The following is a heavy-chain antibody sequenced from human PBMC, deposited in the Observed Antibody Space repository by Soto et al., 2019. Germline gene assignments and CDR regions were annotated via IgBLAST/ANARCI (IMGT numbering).Heavy chain of an antibody. D-gene: IGHD3-16*01. CDR3: ARDYDYVWGSYYGMDV. V-gene: IGHV1-18*04. CDR1: GYTFTSYG. J-gene: IGHJ6*02. CDR2: ISAYNGNT. Sequence: ASVKVSCKASGYTFTSYGISWVRQAPGQGLEWMGWISAYNGNTNYAQKLQGRVTMTTDTSTSTAYTELRSLRSDDTAVYYCARDYDYVWGSYYGMDVWGQGTTVTVSS.